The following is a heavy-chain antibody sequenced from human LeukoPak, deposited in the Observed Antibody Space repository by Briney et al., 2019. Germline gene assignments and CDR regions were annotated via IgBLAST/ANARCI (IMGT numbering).Heavy chain of an antibody. CDR1: GGSISSGGYY. CDR3: ASFHLGYCSSTSCYTDY. J-gene: IGHJ4*02. V-gene: IGHV4-30-2*01. CDR2: IYHSGST. D-gene: IGHD2-2*02. Sequence: SQTLSLTCTVSGGSISSGGYYWSWIRQPPGKGLEWIGYIYHSGSTYYNPSLKSRVTISVDRSKNQFSLKLSSVTAADTAVYYCASFHLGYCSSTSCYTDYWGQGTLVTVSS.